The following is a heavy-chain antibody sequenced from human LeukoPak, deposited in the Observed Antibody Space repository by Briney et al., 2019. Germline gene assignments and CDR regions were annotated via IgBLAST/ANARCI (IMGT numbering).Heavy chain of an antibody. CDR2: ISITNTV. Sequence: GGSLRLSCVASGFTFSSYDMNWVRQTPAKGLEWVSDISITNTVDYADSVKGRFTISRDNVKNSLYLQMNSLRDGDTAMYYCARSFDIWGQGTMVTVSS. CDR1: GFTFSSYD. J-gene: IGHJ3*02. CDR3: ARSFDI. V-gene: IGHV3-48*02.